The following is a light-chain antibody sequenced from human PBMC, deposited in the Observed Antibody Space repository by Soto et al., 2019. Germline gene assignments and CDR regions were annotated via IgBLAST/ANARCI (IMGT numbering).Light chain of an antibody. J-gene: IGKJ1*01. CDR3: QQYNSYWT. Sequence: DVHMTQSPSSLSASVGYRFTITCRASQGIRNDLGWYQQKPGKAPKRLIYAASSLQSGVPSRLSGSGSGTELTLTISSLQPEDFATYYCQQYNSYWTFGQGTKVDIK. CDR1: QGIRND. CDR2: AAS. V-gene: IGKV1-17*01.